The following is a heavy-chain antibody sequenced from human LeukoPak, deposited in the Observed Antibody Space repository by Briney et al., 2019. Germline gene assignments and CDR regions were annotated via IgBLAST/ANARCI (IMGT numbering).Heavy chain of an antibody. V-gene: IGHV1-2*02. D-gene: IGHD1-14*01. CDR3: ARDWANLGGVPFDY. CDR2: INPNSGGT. Sequence: ASVKVSCKASGYTFTGYYMHWVRQAPGQGLEWMGWINPNSGGTNYAQKFQGRVTMTRDTSISTAYMELSRLRSDDTAVYYCARDWANLGGVPFDYWGQGTLVTVSS. CDR1: GYTFTGYY. J-gene: IGHJ4*02.